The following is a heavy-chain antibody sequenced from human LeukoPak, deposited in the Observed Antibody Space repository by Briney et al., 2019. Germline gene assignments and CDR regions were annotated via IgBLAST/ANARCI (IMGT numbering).Heavy chain of an antibody. J-gene: IGHJ5*02. Sequence: ASVKVSCKASRYTFTGYYMHWVRQAPGQGLEWMGRINPNSGGTNYAQKFQGRVTMTRDTSIGTAYTELSRLRSDDTAVYYCARGGSYGDQARDNWFDPWGQGTLVTVSS. D-gene: IGHD4-17*01. CDR3: ARGGSYGDQARDNWFDP. CDR1: RYTFTGYY. V-gene: IGHV1-2*06. CDR2: INPNSGGT.